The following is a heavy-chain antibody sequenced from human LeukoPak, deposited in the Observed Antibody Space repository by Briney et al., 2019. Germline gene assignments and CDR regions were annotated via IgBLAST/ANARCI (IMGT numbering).Heavy chain of an antibody. CDR1: AATFSSYA. Sequence: GGSLRLSCAASAATFSSYAMHWVRQAPGKGLEWVAVISYDGSNKYYADSVKGRFTISRDNSKNTLYLQMNSLRAEDTAVYYCARDPQGLVNYYGSGSARYYFDYWGQGTLVTVSS. D-gene: IGHD3-10*01. V-gene: IGHV3-30-3*01. J-gene: IGHJ4*02. CDR2: ISYDGSNK. CDR3: ARDPQGLVNYYGSGSARYYFDY.